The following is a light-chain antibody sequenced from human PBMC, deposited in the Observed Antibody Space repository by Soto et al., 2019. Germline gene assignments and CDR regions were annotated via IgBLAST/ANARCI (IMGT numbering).Light chain of an antibody. Sequence: IVRTQSPAILSVSPVETGTLSCRASQDIGTKLAWYQQKPGQAPRLLMYDVSTRASAAPARFSGSGSGSELTLTNSSLQSEDFAIYFFQQYYQWRTFGQGTRVEIK. J-gene: IGKJ1*01. CDR1: QDIGTK. CDR3: QQYYQWRT. CDR2: DVS. V-gene: IGKV3-15*01.